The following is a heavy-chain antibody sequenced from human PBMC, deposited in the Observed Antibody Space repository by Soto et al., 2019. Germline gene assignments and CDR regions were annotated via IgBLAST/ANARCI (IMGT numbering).Heavy chain of an antibody. Sequence: QVQLVQSGTEVKRPGAAVRVSCKTSGYSFINHAIHWVRQAPGQGLEWMGWINTGNGNTMYSHKCQGRVTISSDTFASTSYMELSSLRSEDAAVYYCARAPPPYYYDSSGSLDLWGQGTLVHVSS. V-gene: IGHV1-3*04. D-gene: IGHD3-22*01. CDR3: ARAPPPYYYDSSGSLDL. J-gene: IGHJ4*02. CDR1: GYSFINHA. CDR2: INTGNGNT.